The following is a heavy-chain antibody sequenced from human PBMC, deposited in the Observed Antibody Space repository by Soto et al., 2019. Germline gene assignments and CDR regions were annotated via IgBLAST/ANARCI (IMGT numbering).Heavy chain of an antibody. J-gene: IGHJ4*02. CDR1: GFTFSSFV. Sequence: PGGSLRLSCAASGFTFSSFVMNWARQAPGKGLEWVSTVSPGGDVSHYTASVEGRFTISRDNSRRTLRLQMDSLTAEDAAVYYCVRFGGAAAGPGDYWGQGTLVTVSS. D-gene: IGHD6-13*01. V-gene: IGHV3-23*01. CDR3: VRFGGAAAGPGDY. CDR2: VSPGGDVS.